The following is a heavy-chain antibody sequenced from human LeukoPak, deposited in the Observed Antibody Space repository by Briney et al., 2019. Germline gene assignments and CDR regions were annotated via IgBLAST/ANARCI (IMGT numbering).Heavy chain of an antibody. CDR2: ISSSSSYI. Sequence: GGSLRLSCAASGFTFSSYSMNWVRQAPGKGLEWVSSISSSSSYIYYADSVKGRFTISRDNSKNTLYLQMNSLRAEDTAVYYCAKVLAAAGTWFDYWGQGTLVTVSS. CDR3: AKVLAAAGTWFDY. J-gene: IGHJ4*02. V-gene: IGHV3-21*04. CDR1: GFTFSSYS. D-gene: IGHD6-13*01.